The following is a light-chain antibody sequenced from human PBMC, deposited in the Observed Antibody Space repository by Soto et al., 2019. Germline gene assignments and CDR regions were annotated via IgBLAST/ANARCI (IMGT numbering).Light chain of an antibody. J-gene: IGKJ2*01. CDR3: QQRSNWPT. Sequence: EIVLTQSPATLSLSPGERATLSCRASQSVSSYLAWYQQKPGQAPRLLIYDASNRATGIPARFSGSVSGTEFTLTISRPEPEDFAVYYCQQRSNWPTFGQGTKLEIK. V-gene: IGKV3-11*01. CDR1: QSVSSY. CDR2: DAS.